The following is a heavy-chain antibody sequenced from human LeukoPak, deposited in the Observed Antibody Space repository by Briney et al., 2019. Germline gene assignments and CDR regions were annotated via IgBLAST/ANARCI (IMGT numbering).Heavy chain of an antibody. CDR1: GFSFRSYG. Sequence: GGSLRLSCAASGFSFRSYGMHWVRQAPGKGLEWVSFIRYDGNNNYYADSVKGRFTISRDNSKNTLSPQMDSLTADDTAVYYCTTSYYFGSSGLDAFDIWGQGTMVTVSS. J-gene: IGHJ3*02. D-gene: IGHD3-22*01. CDR3: TTSYYFGSSGLDAFDI. CDR2: IRYDGNNN. V-gene: IGHV3-30*02.